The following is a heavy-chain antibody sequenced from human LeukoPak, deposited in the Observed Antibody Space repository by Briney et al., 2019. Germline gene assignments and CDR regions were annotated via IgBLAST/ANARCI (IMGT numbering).Heavy chain of an antibody. CDR2: ISSSGTTI. D-gene: IGHD5-18*01. V-gene: IGHV3-11*01. Sequence: SGGSLRLSCAASGFTLSDYYMSWTRQAPGKGLEWVSYISSSGTTIYYADSVKGRFTISRDNAKNSLYLQMNSLRAEDTAVYYCAREQRYSYANDYWGQGTLVTVSS. CDR1: GFTLSDYY. J-gene: IGHJ4*02. CDR3: AREQRYSYANDY.